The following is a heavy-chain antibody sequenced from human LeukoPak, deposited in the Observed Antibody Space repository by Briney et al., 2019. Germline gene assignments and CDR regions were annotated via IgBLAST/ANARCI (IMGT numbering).Heavy chain of an antibody. D-gene: IGHD1-20*01. V-gene: IGHV3-30-3*01. CDR3: ARDLTGTGDY. CDR1: GFTFSTFT. J-gene: IGHJ4*02. CDR2: ISSDGSNK. Sequence: GGSLRLSCAASGFTFSTFTMHWVRQAPGKGLEGVVLISSDGSNKYYADSVKGRFTMSRDSSKNTLYLQMNSLRAEDTALYYCARDLTGTGDYWGQGTLVTVSS.